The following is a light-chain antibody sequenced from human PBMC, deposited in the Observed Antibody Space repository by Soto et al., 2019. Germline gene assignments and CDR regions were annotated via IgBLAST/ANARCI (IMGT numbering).Light chain of an antibody. CDR2: AAS. CDR3: QQYYSYPQFT. Sequence: AIRMTQSQSSFSASTGDRVTITCRASQGISSYLAWYQQKPGKAPKLLIYAASTLQSGVPSRFSGSGSGTDFTLTIRCLQSEDFATYYCQQYYSYPQFTFGPGTKVDI. J-gene: IGKJ3*01. CDR1: QGISSY. V-gene: IGKV1-8*01.